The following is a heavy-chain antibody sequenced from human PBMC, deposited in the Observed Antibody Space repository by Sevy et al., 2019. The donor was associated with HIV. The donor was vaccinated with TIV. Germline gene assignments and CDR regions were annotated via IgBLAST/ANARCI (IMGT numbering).Heavy chain of an antibody. J-gene: IGHJ6*02. Sequence: GGSLRLSCAASGFSVSDNYMAWVHLAPGKGLEWVSLLDSDGNAYYADSVKGRFTISRDNVKNTLYLQMNALRAEDTGLYFCARDRYYDASGYYYYYYGMDVWGQGTTVTVSS. D-gene: IGHD3-22*01. V-gene: IGHV3-66*01. CDR3: ARDRYYDASGYYYYYYGMDV. CDR2: LDSDGNA. CDR1: GFSVSDNY.